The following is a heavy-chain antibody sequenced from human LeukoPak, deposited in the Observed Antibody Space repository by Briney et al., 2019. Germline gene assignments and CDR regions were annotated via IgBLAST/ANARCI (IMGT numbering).Heavy chain of an antibody. J-gene: IGHJ4*02. V-gene: IGHV3-23*01. CDR1: RFTFSSYG. Sequence: GGSLRLSCAASRFTFSSYGMSWLRQAPGKGLEWVSAISGSGGSTYYADSVKGRFTIPIDNSKNTLYLQMNSLRAEDTAVYYCAKGLPPVGDIVDYFDYWGQGTMVTVSS. CDR2: ISGSGGST. CDR3: AKGLPPVGDIVDYFDY. D-gene: IGHD3-16*01.